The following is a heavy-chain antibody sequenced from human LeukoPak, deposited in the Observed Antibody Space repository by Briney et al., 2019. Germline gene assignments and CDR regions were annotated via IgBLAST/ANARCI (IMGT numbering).Heavy chain of an antibody. D-gene: IGHD5-24*01. J-gene: IGHJ4*02. CDR3: ARGPGGYKAIWY. V-gene: IGHV4-34*01. CDR2: INHSGST. Sequence: NPSETLSLTCAVYGGSFSGYYWSWIRQPPGKGLDWIGEINHSGSTNYNPSLKSRVTISVDTSKNQFSLKLSSVTAADTAVYYCARGPGGYKAIWYWGQGTLVTVSS. CDR1: GGSFSGYY.